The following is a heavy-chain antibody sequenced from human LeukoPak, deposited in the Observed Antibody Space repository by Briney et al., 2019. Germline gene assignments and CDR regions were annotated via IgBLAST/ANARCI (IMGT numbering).Heavy chain of an antibody. Sequence: ASVKVSCKASGYTFTSYGISWVRQAPGQGLEWMGWISAYNGNTDYAQRLQGRVTMTTDTSTSTAYMELRSLRSDDTAVYYCARTGREYSGSKIGSWGQGTLVTVSS. CDR2: ISAYNGNT. V-gene: IGHV1-18*01. J-gene: IGHJ5*01. CDR3: ARTGREYSGSKIGS. D-gene: IGHD6-6*01. CDR1: GYTFTSYG.